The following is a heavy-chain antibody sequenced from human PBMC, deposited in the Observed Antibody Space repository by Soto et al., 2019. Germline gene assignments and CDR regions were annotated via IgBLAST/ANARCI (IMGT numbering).Heavy chain of an antibody. CDR1: VASIGTNNW. CDR3: AFPGDGDVDY. CDR2: VDHSGTT. V-gene: IGHV4-4*02. Sequence: QVQLQESGPGLVEPSGTLSLTCAVSVASIGTNNWWSWVRQPPGKGLEWIGEVDHSGTTNCNPSLKSRVTISIDNSKNQFSLRLTSMTAADTAGYYCAFPGDGDVDYWSQGTLVTVSS. J-gene: IGHJ4*02.